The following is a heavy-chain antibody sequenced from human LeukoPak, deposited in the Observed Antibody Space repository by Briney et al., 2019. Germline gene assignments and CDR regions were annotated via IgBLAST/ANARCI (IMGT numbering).Heavy chain of an antibody. CDR1: GGSISTSNYY. J-gene: IGHJ6*03. Sequence: KPSETLSLTCTVSGGSISTSNYYWGWIRQPPGKGLEWIGNIFYSGSTYYSPSLKSRVTISVDTSKNQFSLKLSSVTAADTAVYYCARVISEGILDYYYYMDVWGKGTTVTISS. V-gene: IGHV4-39*07. D-gene: IGHD6-19*01. CDR2: IFYSGST. CDR3: ARVISEGILDYYYYMDV.